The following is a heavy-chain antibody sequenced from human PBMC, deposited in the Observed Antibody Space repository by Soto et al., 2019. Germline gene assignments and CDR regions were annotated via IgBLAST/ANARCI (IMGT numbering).Heavy chain of an antibody. V-gene: IGHV5-10-1*01. Sequence: GESLKISCKGSGYSFTSYWISWVRQMPGKGLEWMGRIDPSDSYTNYSPSFQGHVTISADKSISTAYLQWSSLKASDTAMYYCARHGSGKTYYYYGMDVWGQGTTVTV. CDR2: IDPSDSYT. CDR1: GYSFTSYW. CDR3: ARHGSGKTYYYYGMDV. D-gene: IGHD3-10*01. J-gene: IGHJ6*02.